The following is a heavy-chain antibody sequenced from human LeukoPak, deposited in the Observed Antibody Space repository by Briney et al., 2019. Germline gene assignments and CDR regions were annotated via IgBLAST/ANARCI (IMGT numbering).Heavy chain of an antibody. V-gene: IGHV3-23*01. J-gene: IGHJ4*02. CDR2: ISGSGGST. CDR3: AKLRYFDWLSDFDY. Sequence: GGSLRLSCAASGFTFSSYAMSWVRQAPGKGLEWVSAISGSGGSTYYADSVKGRLTISRDNSKNTLYLQMNSLRAEDTAVYYCAKLRYFDWLSDFDYWGQGTLDTVSS. CDR1: GFTFSSYA. D-gene: IGHD3-9*01.